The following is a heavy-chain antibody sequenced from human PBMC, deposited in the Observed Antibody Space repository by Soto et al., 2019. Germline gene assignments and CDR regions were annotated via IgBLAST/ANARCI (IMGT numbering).Heavy chain of an antibody. J-gene: IGHJ5*02. Sequence: QVQLRESGPGLVKPSETLSLTCTVSAASSSSFYWSWIRQPPGKGLEWIGYMNNIGRTNYNPSLKSRVTISLDTSKNQFSLNLTSVIAADTAVYYCARSFCRDAVRCNWFDPWGQGTLVTVSS. CDR2: MNNIGRT. CDR3: ARSFCRDAVRCNWFDP. V-gene: IGHV4-59*01. D-gene: IGHD2-8*01. CDR1: AASSSSFY.